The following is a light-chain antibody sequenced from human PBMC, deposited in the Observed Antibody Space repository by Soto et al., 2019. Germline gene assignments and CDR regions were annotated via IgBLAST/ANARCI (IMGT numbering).Light chain of an antibody. J-gene: IGKJ5*01. V-gene: IGKV3-20*01. CDR1: QTVRNNY. Sequence: EIVLTQSPGTLSLSPGERATLSCRASQTVRNNYLAWYQQKPGQAPRLLIYDASSRATGIPDRFSGSGSGTDFTLIINRLEPEDVAIYYCQQYGGSPRITFGQGTRLEI. CDR3: QQYGGSPRIT. CDR2: DAS.